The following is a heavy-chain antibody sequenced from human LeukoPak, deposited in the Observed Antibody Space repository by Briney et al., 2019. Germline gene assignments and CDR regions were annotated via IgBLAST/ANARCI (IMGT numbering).Heavy chain of an antibody. V-gene: IGHV4-61*02. CDR2: IYTSGST. CDR3: ARGPSAGDYVSDNWFDP. D-gene: IGHD4-17*01. J-gene: IGHJ5*02. Sequence: SETLSLTCTVSGGSVSSGDYYWSWIRQPAGKGLEWIGRIYTSGSTNYNPSLKSRVTMSVDTSKNQFSLKLSSVTAADTAVYYCARGPSAGDYVSDNWFDPWGQGTLVTVSS. CDR1: GGSVSSGDYY.